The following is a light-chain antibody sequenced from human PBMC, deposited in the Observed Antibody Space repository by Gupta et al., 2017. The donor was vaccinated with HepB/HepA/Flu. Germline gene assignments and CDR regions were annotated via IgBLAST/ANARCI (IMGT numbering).Light chain of an antibody. CDR1: QSISSY. Sequence: DIRLTQSPSSLSASVGDRFTITCRASQSISSYLHWYQQKPGKAPKLLIYAASRLQSGVPSRGSGSGSGTDFTLTISSLQPEDFATYYCQHSYNTPLTFGQGTKVEIK. J-gene: IGKJ2*01. CDR3: QHSYNTPLT. V-gene: IGKV1-39*01. CDR2: AAS.